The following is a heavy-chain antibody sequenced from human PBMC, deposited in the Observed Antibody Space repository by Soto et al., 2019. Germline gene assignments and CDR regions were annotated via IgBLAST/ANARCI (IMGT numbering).Heavy chain of an antibody. CDR2: ISSSGSTI. J-gene: IGHJ4*02. D-gene: IGHD6-6*01. Sequence: PVGSLRLSCAASGFTFSSYGMNWVRQAPGKGLEWVSYISSSGSTIYYAGSVKGRFTISRDNAKNSLYLQMNSLRAEDTAVYYCARVASIAALWGQGTLVTVSS. CDR1: GFTFSSYG. CDR3: ARVASIAAL. V-gene: IGHV3-48*03.